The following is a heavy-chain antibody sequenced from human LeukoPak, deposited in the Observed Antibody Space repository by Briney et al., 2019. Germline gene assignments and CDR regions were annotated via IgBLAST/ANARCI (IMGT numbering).Heavy chain of an antibody. CDR2: IFYSGTT. Sequence: SETLSLTCTVSGDSISSSNYYWAWIRQPPGKGLEWIGSIFYSGTTYYSSSLKSRVTMSVDTSKNQFSLKLSSVTAADTAVYYCARVGAYYDSSGHSFFDYWGQGTLVTVSS. J-gene: IGHJ4*02. CDR3: ARVGAYYDSSGHSFFDY. CDR1: GDSISSSNYY. V-gene: IGHV4-39*07. D-gene: IGHD3-22*01.